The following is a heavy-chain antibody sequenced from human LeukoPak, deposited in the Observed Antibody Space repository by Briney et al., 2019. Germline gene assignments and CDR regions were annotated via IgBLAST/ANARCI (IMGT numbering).Heavy chain of an antibody. CDR1: GFTFSSYE. J-gene: IGHJ6*02. Sequence: GGSLRLSCAASGFTFSSYEMNWVRQAPGKGLEWVSYISNSGSTIYYADSVKGRSTISRDNAKNSLYLQMNSLRAEDTAVYYCARNPLDYYGMDVWGQGTTVTVSS. CDR3: ARNPLDYYGMDV. CDR2: ISNSGSTI. V-gene: IGHV3-48*03.